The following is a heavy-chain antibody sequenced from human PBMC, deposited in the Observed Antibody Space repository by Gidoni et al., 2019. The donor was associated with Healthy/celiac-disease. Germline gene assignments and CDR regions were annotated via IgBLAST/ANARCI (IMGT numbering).Heavy chain of an antibody. D-gene: IGHD3-10*01. CDR3: ARATTMVRGVRYFDL. CDR1: GFTFSSYA. V-gene: IGHV3-30*04. CDR2: ISYDGSNK. J-gene: IGHJ2*01. Sequence: QVQLVESGRGVVQPGRSLRLSCAASGFTFSSYAMHWVRQAPGKGLEWVAVISYDGSNKYSAASVQGRFTISRDNSKNTLYLQMTSLRAEDTAVYYCARATTMVRGVRYFDLWGRGTLVTVSS.